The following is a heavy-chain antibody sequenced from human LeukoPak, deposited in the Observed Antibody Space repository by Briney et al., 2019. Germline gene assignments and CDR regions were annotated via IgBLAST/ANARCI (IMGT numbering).Heavy chain of an antibody. CDR2: IESDGSDR. J-gene: IGHJ1*01. V-gene: IGHV3-7*01. CDR3: TFLVREPQH. Sequence: GGSLRLSCAVSGFTFSQYYMGWVRQAPRKGLEWVAIIESDGSDRRYVDSVKGRFTISRDNAKNSLYLQMSSLTAEDTAIYFCTFLVREPQHWGRGTLVTVSS. D-gene: IGHD3-10*01. CDR1: GFTFSQYY.